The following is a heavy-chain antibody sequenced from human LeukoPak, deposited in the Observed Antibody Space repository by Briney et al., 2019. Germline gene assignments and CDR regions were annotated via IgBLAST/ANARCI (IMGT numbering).Heavy chain of an antibody. Sequence: WASVKVSCKASGYTFTDYFMHWVRQAPGQGLEWIGWINPNSGVTNYAQKFQGRVTMTRDTSISTAYMELSRLRSDDTAVYYCARWGLLWFGELLSSAMVGFDYWGQGTLVTVSS. J-gene: IGHJ4*02. CDR1: GYTFTDYF. V-gene: IGHV1-2*02. D-gene: IGHD3-10*01. CDR3: ARWGLLWFGELLSSAMVGFDY. CDR2: INPNSGVT.